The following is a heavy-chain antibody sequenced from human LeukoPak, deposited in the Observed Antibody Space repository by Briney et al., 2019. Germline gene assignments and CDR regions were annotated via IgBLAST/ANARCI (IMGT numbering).Heavy chain of an antibody. D-gene: IGHD1-26*01. CDR1: GGTFSSYA. CDR2: IIPIFGTA. V-gene: IGHV1-69*05. J-gene: IGHJ6*03. Sequence: ASVKVSCKASGGTFSSYAISWVRQAPGQGLEWMGGIIPIFGTANYAQKFQGRVTMTRDMSTSTVYMELSSLRSEDTAVYYCAGGGSYPYYYYYMDVWGKGTTVTVSS. CDR3: AGGGSYPYYYYYMDV.